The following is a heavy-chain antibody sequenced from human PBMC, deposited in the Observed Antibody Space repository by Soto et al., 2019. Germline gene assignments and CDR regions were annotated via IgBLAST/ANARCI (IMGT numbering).Heavy chain of an antibody. CDR3: ARALLSQKPIGRGYLYVGQGWFDS. Sequence: QVQLQESGPGLVKPSETLSLTCSVSGGSVSSGSYYWSWIRQPPGKGLEWIGCNYNSGSTNYNPSLKTQVTISVDTSKNQFSLQLSSVTAADTAVYYSARALLSQKPIGRGYLYVGQGWFDSWGPGTLVTVSS. J-gene: IGHJ5*01. CDR2: NYNSGST. CDR1: GGSVSSGSYY. D-gene: IGHD5-18*01. V-gene: IGHV4-61*01.